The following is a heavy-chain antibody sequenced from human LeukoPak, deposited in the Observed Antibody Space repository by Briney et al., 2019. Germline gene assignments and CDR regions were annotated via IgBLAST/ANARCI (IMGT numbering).Heavy chain of an antibody. D-gene: IGHD3-22*01. CDR1: GFTFSSHP. Sequence: PGGSLRLSCEVSGFTFSSHPIHWVRQAPGKGLEWLAVITYDGSEKYYADSVKGRFTISRDNSKNTLYVQMNSLRPDDTAVYYCAKDSSDYYFDYWGQGTLVTVSS. CDR2: ITYDGSEK. CDR3: AKDSSDYYFDY. J-gene: IGHJ4*02. V-gene: IGHV3-30*04.